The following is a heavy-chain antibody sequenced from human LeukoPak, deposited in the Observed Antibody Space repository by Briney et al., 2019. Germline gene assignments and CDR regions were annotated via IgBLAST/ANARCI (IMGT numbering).Heavy chain of an antibody. CDR1: GFTFSSYA. CDR2: ISGSGGST. J-gene: IGHJ4*02. V-gene: IGHV3-23*01. Sequence: PAGSLRLSCAASGFTFSSYAMSWVRQAPGKGLEWVAAISGSGGSTYYADSVKGRFTIAIDNSKTTLYLQMNSLRAEATAVYYCAKDGGYDILTGYYSSTYFDYWGQGTLVTVSS. D-gene: IGHD3-9*01. CDR3: AKDGGYDILTGYYSSTYFDY.